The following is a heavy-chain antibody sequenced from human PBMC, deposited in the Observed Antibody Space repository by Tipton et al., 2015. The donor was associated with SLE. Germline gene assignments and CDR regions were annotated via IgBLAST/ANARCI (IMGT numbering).Heavy chain of an antibody. J-gene: IGHJ1*01. D-gene: IGHD3-10*01. CDR2: IRYDGSNK. Sequence: SLRLSCAASGFTFRSYAMSWVRQAPGKGLEWVAFIRYDGSNKYYADSVKGRFTISRDNSKNTLYLQMNSLRPEDTAVYYCAERGLHWGQGTLVTVSS. V-gene: IGHV3-30*02. CDR3: AERGLH. CDR1: GFTFRSYA.